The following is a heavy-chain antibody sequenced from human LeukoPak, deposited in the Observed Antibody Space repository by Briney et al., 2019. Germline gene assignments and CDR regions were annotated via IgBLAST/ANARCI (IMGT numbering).Heavy chain of an antibody. CDR1: GLTFRNYA. V-gene: IGHV3-23*01. J-gene: IGHJ4*02. D-gene: IGHD1-26*01. Sequence: PGGSLRLPCAASGLTFRNYAMSWVRQAPGKGLEWVSVICANDGNTYYADAVKGRFTISRDNSKDTLYLQMDSLRAEDTAVYYCARDRGGAFDYWGQGTLVTVSS. CDR3: ARDRGGAFDY. CDR2: ICANDGNT.